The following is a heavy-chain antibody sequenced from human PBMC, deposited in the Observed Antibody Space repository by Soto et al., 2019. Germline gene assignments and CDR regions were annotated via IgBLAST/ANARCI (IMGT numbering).Heavy chain of an antibody. V-gene: IGHV4-39*01. Sequence: SETLSLTCTVSGGSISSSSYYWGWIRQPPGKGLEWIGSIYYSGSTYYNPSLKSRVTISVDTSKNQFSLKLGSVTAADTAVYYCARLYGYCSGGSCYNWFDPWGQGTLVTVSS. D-gene: IGHD2-15*01. CDR1: GGSISSSSYY. J-gene: IGHJ5*02. CDR2: IYYSGST. CDR3: ARLYGYCSGGSCYNWFDP.